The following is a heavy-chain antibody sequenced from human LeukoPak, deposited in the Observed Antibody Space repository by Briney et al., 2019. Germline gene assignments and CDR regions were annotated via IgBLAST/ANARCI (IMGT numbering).Heavy chain of an antibody. CDR3: ARLSYSSSFKSNAFDI. Sequence: GGSLRLSCAASGFTFDDFGMSWVRQAPGKGLEWVSGINWNGGSTGYADSVKCRFTISRDNAKNSLYLQMNSVRADDTALYYCARLSYSSSFKSNAFDIWGQGAMVTVSS. D-gene: IGHD6-13*01. CDR2: INWNGGST. CDR1: GFTFDDFG. V-gene: IGHV3-20*04. J-gene: IGHJ3*02.